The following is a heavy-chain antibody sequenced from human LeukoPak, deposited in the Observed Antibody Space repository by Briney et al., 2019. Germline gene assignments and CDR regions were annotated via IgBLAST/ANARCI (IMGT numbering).Heavy chain of an antibody. J-gene: IGHJ4*02. V-gene: IGHV3-23*01. CDR3: ARGDDYGDRSIWLY. CDR1: GLTLSRYA. CDR2: LGNSGST. D-gene: IGHD4-17*01. Sequence: GGSLRLSRAGSGLTLSRYAMSWVRRAPGRGLEWVSSLGNSGSTSYAESVEGRFTIYRDDSKNTLYLQMVSLRAEDTAVYFCARGDDYGDRSIWLYWGRGTQGTVSS.